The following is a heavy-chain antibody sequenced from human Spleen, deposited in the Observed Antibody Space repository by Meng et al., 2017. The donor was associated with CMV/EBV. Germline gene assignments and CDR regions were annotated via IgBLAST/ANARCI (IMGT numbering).Heavy chain of an antibody. V-gene: IGHV1-46*01. CDR1: GYTFSNYY. J-gene: IGHJ6*02. D-gene: IGHD5-18*01. CDR2: FNPSSSST. Sequence: DSVKVSCKASGYTFSNYYIHWVRQAPGQGLEWRGVFNPSSSSTNYAQSFQGRVTMTRDTSTSTVYMDLRRLRSEDTAVYYCARARYSYGYLYYGMDVWGQGTTVTVSS. CDR3: ARARYSYGYLYYGMDV.